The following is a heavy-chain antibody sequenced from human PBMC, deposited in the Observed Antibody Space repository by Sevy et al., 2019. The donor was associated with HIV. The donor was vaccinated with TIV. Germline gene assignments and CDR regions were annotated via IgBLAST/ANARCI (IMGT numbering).Heavy chain of an antibody. D-gene: IGHD2-21*01. V-gene: IGHV4-38-2*02. CDR3: VRDGVILKRGWFDP. J-gene: IGHJ5*02. Sequence: SETLSLTCNVTGYSISSGYHWGWIRQSPGQGLDWIGSVHHSGAAYYNPSLKSRVTMSVKMSKNQFSLRLSSVTAADRAFYYCVRDGVILKRGWFDPWGQGIQVTVSS. CDR2: VHHSGAA. CDR1: GYSISSGYH.